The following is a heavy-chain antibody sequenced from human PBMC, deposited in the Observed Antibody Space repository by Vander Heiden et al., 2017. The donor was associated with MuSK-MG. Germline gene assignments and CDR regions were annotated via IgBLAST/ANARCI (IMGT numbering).Heavy chain of an antibody. J-gene: IGHJ4*02. D-gene: IGHD6-6*01. CDR3: TTARRY. V-gene: IGHV3-15*01. Sequence: ESGGGLVKPGGSLRLSCAASGFTFSNAWMSWVRQAPVKGLEWVGRIKGRFTISRDDSKNTMHLQMNSLKTEDRAGYYCTTARRYWGQGTLVTVSS. CDR1: GFTFSNAW. CDR2: I.